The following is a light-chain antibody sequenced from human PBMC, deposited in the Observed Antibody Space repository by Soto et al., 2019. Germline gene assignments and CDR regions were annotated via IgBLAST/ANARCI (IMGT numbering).Light chain of an antibody. V-gene: IGKV3-11*01. CDR2: DVF. CDR1: QSVDSY. CDR3: QQRSNGLT. J-gene: IGKJ4*01. Sequence: EIVLTQSPATLSLSPGVRATLSCRASQSVDSYLAWYQQKPGQAPRLLIFDVFNRATGIPARFSGSGSGTDFTLTISSLEPEDFAVYYCQQRSNGLTFGGGTKVEMK.